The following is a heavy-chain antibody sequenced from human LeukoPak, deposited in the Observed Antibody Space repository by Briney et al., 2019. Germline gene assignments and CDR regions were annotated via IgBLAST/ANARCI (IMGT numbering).Heavy chain of an antibody. D-gene: IGHD5-18*01. CDR1: GGSTSSYY. CDR3: ASHTAGDY. V-gene: IGHV4-59*08. CDR2: IYYSGST. Sequence: SETLSLTCTVSGGSTSSYYWRWIRQPPGKGLEWIGYIYYSGSTNYNPSLKSRVTISVDTSKNQFSLKLSSVTAADTAVYYCASHTAGDYWGQGTLVTVSS. J-gene: IGHJ4*02.